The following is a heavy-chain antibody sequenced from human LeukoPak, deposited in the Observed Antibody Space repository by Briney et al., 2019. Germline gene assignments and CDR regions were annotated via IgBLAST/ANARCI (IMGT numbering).Heavy chain of an antibody. CDR2: MNPNSGNT. V-gene: IGHV1-8*01. CDR1: GYTFTSYD. Sequence: GASVKVSCKASGYTFTSYDINWVRQATGQGLEWMGWMNPNSGNTGYAQKFQGRVTMTRNTSISTAYMELSSLRSEDTAVYYCARTDKWELLGMSWFDPWGQGTLVTVSS. CDR3: ARTDKWELLGMSWFDP. D-gene: IGHD1-26*01. J-gene: IGHJ5*02.